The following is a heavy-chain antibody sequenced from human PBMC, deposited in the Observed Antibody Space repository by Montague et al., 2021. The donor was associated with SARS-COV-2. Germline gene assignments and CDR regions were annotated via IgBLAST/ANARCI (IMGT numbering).Heavy chain of an antibody. CDR2: IYYSGST. V-gene: IGHV4-31*03. CDR1: GGSISSGGYY. D-gene: IGHD3-3*01. Sequence: TLSLTCTVSGGSISSGGYYWSWIRQHPGKGLEWVGYIYYSGSTYYNPSRKSRVTISVDTSKNQFSLKLSSVTAADTAVYYCARGGTIFGVVIRPFDYWGQGTLVTVSS. CDR3: ARGGTIFGVVIRPFDY. J-gene: IGHJ4*02.